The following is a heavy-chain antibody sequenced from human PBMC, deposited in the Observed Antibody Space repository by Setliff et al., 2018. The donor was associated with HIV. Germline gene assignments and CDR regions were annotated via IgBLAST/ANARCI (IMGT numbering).Heavy chain of an antibody. V-gene: IGHV4-39*07. Sequence: SETLSLTCTVSGGSISSGTYYWSWIRQHPGKGLEWIGEINHSGGTNYNPSLKSRVTMSIDTSKNQFSLNVSSVTAADTAVYYCARGWGHDGFDFWGQGTMVTVSS. CDR3: ARGWGHDGFDF. D-gene: IGHD7-27*01. CDR2: INHSGGT. CDR1: GGSISSGTYY. J-gene: IGHJ3*01.